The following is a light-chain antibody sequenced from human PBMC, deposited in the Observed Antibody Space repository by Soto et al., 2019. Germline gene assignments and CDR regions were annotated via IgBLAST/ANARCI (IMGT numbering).Light chain of an antibody. J-gene: IGKJ4*01. CDR3: QQYNNWPSLT. CDR2: GAS. V-gene: IGKV3-15*01. Sequence: EIVMTQSPATLSVSPGERATLSCRASQSVSSSLAWYQQKSGQAPRLLIYGASTRATGIPARFSGSGSGTEFTLTISSLQSEDFAVYYCQQYNNWPSLTFGGGTNVEIK. CDR1: QSVSSS.